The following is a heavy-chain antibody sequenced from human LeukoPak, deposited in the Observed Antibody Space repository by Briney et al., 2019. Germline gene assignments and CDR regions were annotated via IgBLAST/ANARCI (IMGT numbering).Heavy chain of an antibody. CDR2: IIPIFGTA. D-gene: IGHD5-12*01. J-gene: IGHJ4*02. CDR3: ARGIGYSGYDQLDY. CDR1: GGTFSSYA. V-gene: IGHV1-69*05. Sequence: SVKVSCKASGGTFSSYAVSWVRQAPGQGLEWMGGIIPIFGTANYVQKFQGRVTITTDESTSTAYMELSSLRSEDTAVYYCARGIGYSGYDQLDYWGQGTLVTVSS.